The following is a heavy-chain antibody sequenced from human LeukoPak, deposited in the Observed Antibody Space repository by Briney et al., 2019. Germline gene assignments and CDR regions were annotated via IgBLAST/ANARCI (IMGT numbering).Heavy chain of an antibody. D-gene: IGHD5-24*01. CDR1: GYTFSNYY. J-gene: IGHJ3*02. CDR2: INPTAGNT. V-gene: IGHV1-46*01. Sequence: ASVKVSCKASGYTFSNYYLHWVRQAPGQGLEWMGLINPTAGNTYYAQRYQGRVTMTRNTSTSTVYMELSSLRSEDTAVYYCARIRDGYNDAYDIWGQGTMVTVPS. CDR3: ARIRDGYNDAYDI.